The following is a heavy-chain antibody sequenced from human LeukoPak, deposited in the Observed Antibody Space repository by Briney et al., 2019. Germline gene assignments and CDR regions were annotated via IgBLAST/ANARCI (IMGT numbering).Heavy chain of an antibody. CDR2: IRYDGSNK. CDR3: ARGGGHSYGSFDY. Sequence: GGSLRLSCAASGFTFSSYGMHWVRQAPGKGLEWVAFIRYDGSNKYYADSVKGRFTISRDNSKNTLYLQMNSLRAEDTAVYYCARGGGHSYGSFDYWGQGALVTVSS. J-gene: IGHJ4*02. V-gene: IGHV3-30*02. D-gene: IGHD5-18*01. CDR1: GFTFSSYG.